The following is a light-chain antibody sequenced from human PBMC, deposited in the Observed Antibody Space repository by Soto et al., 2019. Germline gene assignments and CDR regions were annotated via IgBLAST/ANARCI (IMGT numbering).Light chain of an antibody. V-gene: IGLV2-14*01. J-gene: IGLJ1*01. CDR3: SSYTSSSTYV. Sequence: QSALTQPASVSGSPGQSITISCTGTSSDVGGYNYVSWYQQHSGKAPKLMIYEVSNRPSGVSNRFSGSKSGNTVSLTISGLQAEDEADYCCSSYTSSSTYVFGTGTKLTVL. CDR2: EVS. CDR1: SSDVGGYNY.